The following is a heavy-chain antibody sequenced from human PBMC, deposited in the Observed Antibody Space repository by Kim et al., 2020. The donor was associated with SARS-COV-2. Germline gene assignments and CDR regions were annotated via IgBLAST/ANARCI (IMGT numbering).Heavy chain of an antibody. CDR1: GFTFTNYA. CDR2: ISGSGDII. D-gene: IGHD1-26*01. J-gene: IGHJ4*02. CDR3: AKNRGGAEFDY. V-gene: IGHV3-23*01. Sequence: GGSLRLSCAASGFTFTNYAMSWVRQAPGKGLEWVSAISGSGDIIYYADSVKGRFTISRDISKNTLYLQMNSLRAEDTALYYCAKNRGGAEFDYWGQGTLV.